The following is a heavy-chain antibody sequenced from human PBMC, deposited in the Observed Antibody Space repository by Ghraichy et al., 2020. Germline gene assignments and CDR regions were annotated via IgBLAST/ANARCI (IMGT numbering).Heavy chain of an antibody. J-gene: IGHJ6*02. CDR2: IYYSGRT. CDR3: ARRSGYIVGGMDV. Sequence: SETLSLTCTVSGGSISSGVYYWSWIRQHPGNGLEWIGYIYYSGRTSYNPSLKSRVTISVDTSKNQFSLKLSSVTAADTAVYYCARRSGYIVGGMDVWGQGTTVTVSS. CDR1: GGSISSGVYY. D-gene: IGHD3-3*01. V-gene: IGHV4-31*03.